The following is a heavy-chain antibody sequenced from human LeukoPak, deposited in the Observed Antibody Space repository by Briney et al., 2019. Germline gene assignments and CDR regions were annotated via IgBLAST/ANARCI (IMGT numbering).Heavy chain of an antibody. J-gene: IGHJ4*02. V-gene: IGHV1-46*01. Sequence: ASVKVSCKASGYSFTSYYMHRVRQAPGQGLEWMGIINPSGGSTSYAQKFQGRVTMTRDTSTSTVYMELSSLRSEDTAVFYCARGPSLAYCGGDCYYFDYWGQGTLVTVSS. CDR3: ARGPSLAYCGGDCYYFDY. CDR2: INPSGGST. D-gene: IGHD2-21*02. CDR1: GYSFTSYY.